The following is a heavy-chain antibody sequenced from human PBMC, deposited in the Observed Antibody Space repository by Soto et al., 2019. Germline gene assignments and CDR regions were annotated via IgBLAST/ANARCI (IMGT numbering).Heavy chain of an antibody. D-gene: IGHD1-26*01. Sequence: MQLVQSGPEVKKPGTSVKVSCKASGFTFSTSAVQWVRQARGQRPEWMGWIVGGSGNTNYAQNSQERVIITRDMYTSTVYMELSSLRSDDTAVYFCAARRSGLYAMEVWGQGTTVTVSS. CDR2: IVGGSGNT. CDR3: AARRSGLYAMEV. J-gene: IGHJ6*02. V-gene: IGHV1-58*01. CDR1: GFTFSTSA.